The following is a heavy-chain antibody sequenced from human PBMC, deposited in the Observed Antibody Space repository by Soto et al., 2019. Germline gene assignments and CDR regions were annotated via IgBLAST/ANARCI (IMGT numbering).Heavy chain of an antibody. V-gene: IGHV3-30*18. CDR1: GFTFSSYG. Sequence: GGSLRLSCAASGFTFSSYGMHWVRKAPGKGLEWVAVISYDGSNKYYADSVKGRFTISRDNSKNTLYLQMNSLRAEDTAVYYCAKDLEMATTLDYWGQGXLVTVSS. CDR2: ISYDGSNK. D-gene: IGHD3-3*01. CDR3: AKDLEMATTLDY. J-gene: IGHJ4*02.